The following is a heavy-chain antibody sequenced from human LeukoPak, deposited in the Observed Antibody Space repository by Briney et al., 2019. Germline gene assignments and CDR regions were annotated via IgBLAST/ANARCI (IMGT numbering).Heavy chain of an antibody. CDR2: IYPGDSDT. Sequence: GESLKISCKGSGYSFTSYWIGWVRQMPGKGLEWMGIIYPGDSDTRYSPSFQGQVTISADKSISTAYLQWSSLKASDTAMYYCARQTPYSGSYFSFDYWGQGTLVTVSS. D-gene: IGHD1-26*01. J-gene: IGHJ4*02. V-gene: IGHV5-51*01. CDR3: ARQTPYSGSYFSFDY. CDR1: GYSFTSYW.